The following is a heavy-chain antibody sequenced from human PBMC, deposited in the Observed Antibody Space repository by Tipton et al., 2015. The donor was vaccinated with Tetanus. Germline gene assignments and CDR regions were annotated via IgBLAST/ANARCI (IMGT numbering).Heavy chain of an antibody. V-gene: IGHV3-33*01. J-gene: IGHJ6*02. D-gene: IGHD1-26*01. Sequence: SLRLSCAASGFTFSSYGMHWVRQAPGKGLEWVAVIWYDGSNKYYADSVKGRFTISRDNSKNTLYLQMNSLRAEDTAVYYCARTRIVGATTYYYYGMDVWGQGTTVTVSS. CDR2: IWYDGSNK. CDR1: GFTFSSYG. CDR3: ARTRIVGATTYYYYGMDV.